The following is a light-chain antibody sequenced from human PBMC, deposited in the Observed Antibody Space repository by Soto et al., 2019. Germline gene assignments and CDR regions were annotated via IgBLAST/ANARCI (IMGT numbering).Light chain of an antibody. Sequence: QSVLTQPASVSGSPGQSITISCTGTSSDIGGYKYVSWYQHHPGRAPKLMIFEVSDRPSGVSNRFSGSNSGNTASLTISGLQAEDEADYFCSSYTSNSTLVFGGGTKLTVL. CDR1: SSDIGGYKY. J-gene: IGLJ3*02. V-gene: IGLV2-14*01. CDR3: SSYTSNSTLV. CDR2: EVS.